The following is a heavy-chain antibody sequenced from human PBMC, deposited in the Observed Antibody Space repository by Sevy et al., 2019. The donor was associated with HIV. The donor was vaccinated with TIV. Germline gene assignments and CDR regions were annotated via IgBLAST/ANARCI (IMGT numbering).Heavy chain of an antibody. J-gene: IGHJ4*02. CDR3: AGGYSYGKLPGY. CDR1: GLTFSSYW. CDR2: IKQDGSEK. D-gene: IGHD5-18*01. Sequence: GGSLRLSCAASGLTFSSYWMSWVRQAPGKGLEWVANIKQDGSEKYYVDSVKGRFTISRDNAKNSLYLQMNSLRAEDTAVYYCAGGYSYGKLPGYWGQGTLVTVSS. V-gene: IGHV3-7*04.